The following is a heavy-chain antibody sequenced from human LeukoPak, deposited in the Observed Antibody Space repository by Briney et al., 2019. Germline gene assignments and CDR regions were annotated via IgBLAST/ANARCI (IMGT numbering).Heavy chain of an antibody. D-gene: IGHD5-18*01. Sequence: PGGSLRLSCAASGFTFSSYWMHWVRQAPGKGLEWVSYISSSGSTIYYADSVKGRFTISRDNAKNSLYLQMNSLRAEDTAVYYCVREGIQLWFGFDPWGQGTLVTVSS. CDR2: ISSSGSTI. CDR1: GFTFSSYW. CDR3: VREGIQLWFGFDP. J-gene: IGHJ5*02. V-gene: IGHV3-48*04.